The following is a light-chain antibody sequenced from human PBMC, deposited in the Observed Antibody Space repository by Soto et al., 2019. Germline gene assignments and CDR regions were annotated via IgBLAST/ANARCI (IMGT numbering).Light chain of an antibody. Sequence: QSVLTQPASVSGSPGQSITISCTGTNTDVCAYNYVSWYQSHPGKAPELLIYEVSHRPSGVSSRFSGSKSGNVASLTISGLQTEDEADYYCSSITGSSTPVVFGGGTKLTVL. CDR3: SSITGSSTPVV. J-gene: IGLJ2*01. V-gene: IGLV2-14*01. CDR2: EVS. CDR1: NTDVCAYNY.